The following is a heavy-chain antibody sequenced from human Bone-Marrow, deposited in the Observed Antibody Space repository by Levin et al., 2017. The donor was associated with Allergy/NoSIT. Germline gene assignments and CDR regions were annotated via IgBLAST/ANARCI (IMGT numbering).Heavy chain of an antibody. Sequence: GASVKVSCTASGGNFNSLSISWVRQAPGQGLEWMGRIIPIFNTPESAPKFHGRVTISADESTNTVNMDLSSLTSEDTALYYCATRDVSLFGLDVWGQGTTVIVSS. J-gene: IGHJ6*02. CDR2: IIPIFNTP. CDR3: ATRDVSLFGLDV. CDR1: GGNFNSLS. V-gene: IGHV1-69*13. D-gene: IGHD2/OR15-2a*01.